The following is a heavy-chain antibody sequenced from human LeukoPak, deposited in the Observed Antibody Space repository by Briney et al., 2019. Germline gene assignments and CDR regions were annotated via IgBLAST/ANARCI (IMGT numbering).Heavy chain of an antibody. V-gene: IGHV7-4-1*02. CDR3: AREPLSSSWSYYYYYGMDV. CDR1: GYTFTSYA. D-gene: IGHD6-13*01. J-gene: IGHJ6*02. Sequence: ASVKVSCKASGYTFTSYAMNWVRQAPGQGLEWMGWINTNTGNPTYAQGFTGRFVFSLDTSVSTAYLQISSLKAEDTTVYYCAREPLSSSWSYYYYYGMDVWGQGTTVTVSS. CDR2: INTNTGNP.